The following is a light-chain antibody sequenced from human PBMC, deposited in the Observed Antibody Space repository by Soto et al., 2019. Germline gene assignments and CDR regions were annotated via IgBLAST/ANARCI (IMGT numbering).Light chain of an antibody. CDR3: QQYYAYWT. V-gene: IGKV1-5*01. CDR1: QNIDNY. J-gene: IGKJ1*01. Sequence: DIQMTQSPSSLSASLGDRVTITCRASQNIDNYLNWYQHKPGKAPKLLISDASSLEGGVPSRFSGSGSGTEFTLIITNLQPGDFATYYCQQYYAYWTFGQGTRWIS. CDR2: DAS.